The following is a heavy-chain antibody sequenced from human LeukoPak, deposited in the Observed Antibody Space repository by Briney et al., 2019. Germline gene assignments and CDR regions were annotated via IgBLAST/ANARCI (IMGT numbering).Heavy chain of an antibody. V-gene: IGHV1-24*01. CDR2: FDPEDGET. D-gene: IGHD3-16*01. J-gene: IGHJ4*02. CDR3: ATDRGGSYLGY. CDR1: VYTPTELS. Sequence: GASVKISSTVSVYTPTELSMYWVRHAPRKGLERMGGFDPEDGETIYAQKFQGRVTMTEDTSTDTGYMERSSLRSEDTAVYYCATDRGGSYLGYWGQGTLVTVSS.